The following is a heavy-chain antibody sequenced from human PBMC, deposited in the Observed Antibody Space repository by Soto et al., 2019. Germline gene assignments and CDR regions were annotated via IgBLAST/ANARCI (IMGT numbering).Heavy chain of an antibody. V-gene: IGHV4-34*01. CDR2: INHSGST. Sequence: SETLSLTCAVYGGSFSGYYWSWIRQPPGKGQEWIGEINHSGSTNYNPSLKSRVTISVDTSKNQFSLKLSSVTAADTAVYYCARGLPSDCSGGSCYVNWFDPWCQGTLVTVSS. CDR1: GGSFSGYY. D-gene: IGHD2-15*01. CDR3: ARGLPSDCSGGSCYVNWFDP. J-gene: IGHJ5*02.